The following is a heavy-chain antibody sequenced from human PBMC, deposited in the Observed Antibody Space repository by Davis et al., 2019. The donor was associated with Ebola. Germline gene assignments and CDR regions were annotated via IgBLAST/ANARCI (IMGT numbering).Heavy chain of an antibody. J-gene: IGHJ2*01. CDR3: ARVLLWGLEWYFDL. CDR2: ISAYNGNT. Sequence: ASVTVSCKASGYTFTSYGISWLRQAPGQGLEWMGWISAYNGNTNYAQKLQGRVTMTTDTSTSTAYMELRSLRSDDTAVYYCARVLLWGLEWYFDLWGRGALVTVSS. V-gene: IGHV1-18*01. CDR1: GYTFTSYG. D-gene: IGHD3-10*01.